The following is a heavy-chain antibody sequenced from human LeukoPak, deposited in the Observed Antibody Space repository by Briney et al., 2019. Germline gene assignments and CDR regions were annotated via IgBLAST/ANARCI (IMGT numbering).Heavy chain of an antibody. CDR1: GYSISSGYY. CDR2: IYHSGST. CDR3: ARGSSGYYGIDI. D-gene: IGHD3-22*01. V-gene: IGHV4-38-2*02. J-gene: IGHJ3*02. Sequence: PSETLSLTCTVSGYSISSGYYWGWIRQPPGKGLEWIGSIYHSGSTYYNPSLKSRVTISVDASKNQFSLKLSSVTAADTAVYYCARGSSGYYGIDIWGQGTMVTVSS.